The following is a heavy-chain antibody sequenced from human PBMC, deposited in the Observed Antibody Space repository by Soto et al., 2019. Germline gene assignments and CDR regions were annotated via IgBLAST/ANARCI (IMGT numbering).Heavy chain of an antibody. Sequence: QVPLVESGGGLVKPGGCLRLSCAASGFTFSDYYMSWIRQAPGKGLEWVSYISSSGSDTNYADSVKGRLTVSRDNGNKTLYLQMNNLSAEDTAVYYCARSLRGYCGYRGYWGQGTLVTESS. CDR3: ARSLRGYCGYRGY. V-gene: IGHV3-11*05. D-gene: IGHD5-12*01. J-gene: IGHJ4*02. CDR1: GFTFSDYY. CDR2: ISSSGSDT.